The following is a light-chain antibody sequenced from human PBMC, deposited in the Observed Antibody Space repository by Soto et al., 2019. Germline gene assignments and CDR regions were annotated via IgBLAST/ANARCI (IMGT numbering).Light chain of an antibody. Sequence: QSVLTQPPSASGSPGQSVTISCTGTSSDVGGYNYVSWYKQHPGTVPSLLIYEVDKRPSGVPDRFSGSKSGNTASLTVSGIQAEDEADYYCSSYVGVNTLLFGGGTKVTVL. J-gene: IGLJ3*02. V-gene: IGLV2-8*01. CDR3: SSYVGVNTLL. CDR1: SSDVGGYNY. CDR2: EVD.